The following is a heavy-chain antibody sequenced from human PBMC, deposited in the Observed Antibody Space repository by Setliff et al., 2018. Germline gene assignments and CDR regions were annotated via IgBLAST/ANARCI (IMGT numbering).Heavy chain of an antibody. CDR1: GYTLTKYY. CDR3: VRSSAPQVVLAADFDF. V-gene: IGHV1-46*01. CDR2: INPTGGLT. Sequence: ASVKVSCKASGYTLTKYYMHWVRQAPGQGLEWMGIINPTGGLTRYAQKFQGRVTMTRDTSATTVYMELKSLRSDDTAVYYCVRSSAPQVVLAADFDFWGQGTPVTVSS. J-gene: IGHJ4*02. D-gene: IGHD6-19*01.